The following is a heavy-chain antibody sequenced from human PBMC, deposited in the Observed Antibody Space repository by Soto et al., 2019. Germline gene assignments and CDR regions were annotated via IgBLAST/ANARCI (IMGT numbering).Heavy chain of an antibody. CDR2: IWYDGSNK. CDR3: ARGPKLLWFGELDIWFDP. CDR1: GFTFSSYG. Sequence: GESLKISCAASGFTFSSYGMHWVRQAPGKGLEWVAVIWYDGSNKYYADSVKGRFTISRDNSKNTLYLQMNSLRAEDTAVYYCARGPKLLWFGELDIWFDPWGQGTLVTVSS. V-gene: IGHV3-33*01. D-gene: IGHD3-10*01. J-gene: IGHJ5*02.